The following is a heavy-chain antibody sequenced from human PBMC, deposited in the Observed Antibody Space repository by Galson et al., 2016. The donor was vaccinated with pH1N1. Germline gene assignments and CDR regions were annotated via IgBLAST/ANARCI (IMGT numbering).Heavy chain of an antibody. J-gene: IGHJ4*02. CDR1: GGSISTGGYY. D-gene: IGHD3-9*01. CDR3: VRDRAPEGFDWLSYFDS. Sequence: CTVSGGSISTGGYYWSWIRQQPGKGLERIGYIYYRGRTYYNPSHKSRVIMSVDTSKNQFSLRLSSVTAADTAVYFCVRDRAPEGFDWLSYFDSWGQGTLVTVSS. V-gene: IGHV4-31*03. CDR2: IYYRGRT.